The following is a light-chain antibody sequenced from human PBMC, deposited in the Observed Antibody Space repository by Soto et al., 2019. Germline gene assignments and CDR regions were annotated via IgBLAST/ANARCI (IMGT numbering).Light chain of an antibody. Sequence: EIFLTQSPGTLSLSPGEGTTLSCRASETVASLAWYQQKPGQAPRLLIYGASTRATGIPDRFSCSGSGTDFTLTIRRLELEDFGVHYCQYYGGSPRTFGRGTKVEIX. CDR2: GAS. CDR3: QYYGGSPRT. J-gene: IGKJ4*02. V-gene: IGKV3-20*01. CDR1: ETVAS.